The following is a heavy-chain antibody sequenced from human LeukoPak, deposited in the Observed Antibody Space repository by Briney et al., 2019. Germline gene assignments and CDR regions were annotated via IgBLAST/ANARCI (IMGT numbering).Heavy chain of an antibody. CDR1: GGSISTYY. D-gene: IGHD4-11*01. Sequence: SETLPLTCIVYGGSISTYYWSWIRQPPGKGLEWIGYIYYSGSTNYNPSLKSRVTMSVDTSKNQFSLNLSSVTAADTAVYYCARDYSNYILDYWGQGTLVTVSS. J-gene: IGHJ4*02. CDR2: IYYSGST. CDR3: ARDYSNYILDY. V-gene: IGHV4-59*01.